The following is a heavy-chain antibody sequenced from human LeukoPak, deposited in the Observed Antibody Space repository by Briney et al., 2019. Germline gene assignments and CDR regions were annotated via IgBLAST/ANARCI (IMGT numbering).Heavy chain of an antibody. CDR1: GLTFSSYW. J-gene: IGHJ4*02. Sequence: GGSLRLSCAASGLTFSSYWMSWVRQAPGKGLEWVANIKQDGSEKYYVDSVKGRFTISRDNAKNSLYLQMNSLRAEDTAVYYCARGPRTYYYDSSGYPFDYWGQGTLVTVSS. D-gene: IGHD3-22*01. CDR2: IKQDGSEK. CDR3: ARGPRTYYYDSSGYPFDY. V-gene: IGHV3-7*01.